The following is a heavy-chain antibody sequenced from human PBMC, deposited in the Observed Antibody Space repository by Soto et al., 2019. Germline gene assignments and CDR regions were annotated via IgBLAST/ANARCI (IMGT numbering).Heavy chain of an antibody. CDR3: AKGGYSYGPYYYYYGMDV. J-gene: IGHJ6*02. D-gene: IGHD5-18*01. CDR1: GFTFSSYA. V-gene: IGHV3-23*01. CDR2: ISGSGGST. Sequence: PGGSLRLSCAASGFTFSSYAMSWVRQAPGKGLEWVSAISGSGGSTYYADSVKGRFTISRDNSKNTLYLQMNSLRAEDTAVYYCAKGGYSYGPYYYYYGMDVWGQGTTVTVSS.